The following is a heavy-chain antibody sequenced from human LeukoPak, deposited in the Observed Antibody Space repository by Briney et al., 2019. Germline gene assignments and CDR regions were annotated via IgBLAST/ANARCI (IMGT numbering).Heavy chain of an antibody. CDR3: ASLWLGELYGDPSYYYYGMDV. Sequence: SETLSLTCTVSGGSISSGDYYWSWIRQPPGKGLEWIGYIYYSGSTYYNPSLKSRVTISVDTSKNQFSLKLSSVTAADTAVYYCASLWLGELYGDPSYYYYGMDVWGQGTTVTVSS. D-gene: IGHD3-10*01. J-gene: IGHJ6*02. CDR1: GGSISSGDYY. V-gene: IGHV4-30-4*01. CDR2: IYYSGST.